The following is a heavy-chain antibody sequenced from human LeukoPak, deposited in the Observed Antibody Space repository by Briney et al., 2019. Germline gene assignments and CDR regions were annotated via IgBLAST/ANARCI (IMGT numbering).Heavy chain of an antibody. J-gene: IGHJ5*02. CDR1: AGSISSSTDY. CDR3: ARQAVVGATRWFDP. Sequence: PSETLSLTCTVSAGSISSSTDYWVWIRYPPGKGLEWIGSINYSGNTYYDPSVKSRVTISVDTSKNQFSLRLSSMTAADTAVYYCARQAVVGATRWFDPWGQGTLVTVSS. V-gene: IGHV4-39*01. CDR2: INYSGNT. D-gene: IGHD1-26*01.